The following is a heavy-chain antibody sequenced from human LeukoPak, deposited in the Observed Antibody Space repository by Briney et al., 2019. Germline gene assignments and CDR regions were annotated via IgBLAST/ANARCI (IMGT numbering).Heavy chain of an antibody. CDR2: IYHSGST. V-gene: IGHV4-38-2*02. CDR1: GYSISSGYY. J-gene: IGHJ3*02. CDR3: HIGYCSSTSCYSDAFDI. Sequence: SETLSLTCTVSGYSISSGYYWGWIRQPPGKGLEWIGSIYHSGSTYYNPSLKSRVTISVDTSKNQFSLKLSSATDADTAVYYCHIGYCSSTSCYSDAFDIWGQGTMVSVSS. D-gene: IGHD2-2*01.